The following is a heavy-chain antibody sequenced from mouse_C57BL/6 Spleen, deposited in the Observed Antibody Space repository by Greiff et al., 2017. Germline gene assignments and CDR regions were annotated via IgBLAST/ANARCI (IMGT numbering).Heavy chain of an antibody. V-gene: IGHV1-47*01. D-gene: IGHD1-1*01. CDR3: GRGDYDRSYHYVDY. Sequence: VKLQESGAELVKPGASVTMSCKASGYTFTTYPLEWMKQNHGKSLEWIGNFHPYNDDTKYNETFNGKSTLSVEKYSSTVSLVLSRLTSDDSAVYYCGRGDYDRSYHYVDYWGQGTTLTVSS. CDR2: FHPYNDDT. CDR1: GYTFTTYP. J-gene: IGHJ2*01.